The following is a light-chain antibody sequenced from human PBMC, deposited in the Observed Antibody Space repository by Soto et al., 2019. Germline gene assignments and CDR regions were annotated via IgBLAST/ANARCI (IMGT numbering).Light chain of an antibody. CDR3: SSYTSSSSLFV. CDR1: SSDVGGYNY. CDR2: DVS. J-gene: IGLJ1*01. V-gene: IGLV2-14*01. Sequence: QSVLTQPASVSGSPGQSITISCTGTSSDVGGYNYVSWYQQHPGKAPKLMIYDVSNRPSGVSNRFSGSKSGNTASLTISGLQAEDEADYYCSSYTSSSSLFVFRTVTKVTVL.